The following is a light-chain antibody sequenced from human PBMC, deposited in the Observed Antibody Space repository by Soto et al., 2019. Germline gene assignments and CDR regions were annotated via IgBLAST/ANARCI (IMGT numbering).Light chain of an antibody. J-gene: IGLJ2*01. CDR1: SSDVYDYNY. CDR3: SSYTRRSTII. V-gene: IGLV2-14*01. Sequence: QSALTQPASVSGSPGQSITISCTGTSSDVYDYNYVSWYQQHPGKAPKLMIFDVSNRPSGVSNRFSGSKSGDTASLTISGLQAEDEADYYCSSYTRRSTIIFGGGTKLTVL. CDR2: DVS.